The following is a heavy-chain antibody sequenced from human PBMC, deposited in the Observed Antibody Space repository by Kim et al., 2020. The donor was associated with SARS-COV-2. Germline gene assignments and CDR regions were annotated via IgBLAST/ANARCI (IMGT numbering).Heavy chain of an antibody. CDR2: ISYSGST. D-gene: IGHD3-10*01. CDR3: ARERRSGTYYYFDY. Sequence: SETLSLTCTVSGGSISSYYWSWIRQPPGKGLEWIAYISYSGSTNYSPSLKGRVTISVDTSKNQFSLKLNSVTAADTAVYYCARERRSGTYYYFDYWGQGT. CDR1: GGSISSYY. V-gene: IGHV4-59*01. J-gene: IGHJ4*02.